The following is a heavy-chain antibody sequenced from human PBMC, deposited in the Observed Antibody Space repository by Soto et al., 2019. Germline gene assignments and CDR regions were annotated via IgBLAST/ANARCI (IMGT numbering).Heavy chain of an antibody. CDR3: VRDSDYGSGWPDY. J-gene: IGHJ4*02. CDR2: ISNTGNLI. Sequence: EVQLVESGGGLVQPGGSLRLSCAASGFTFSIHSMNWVRQAPGKGLEGISYISNTGNLIYYADSVKGRFTISRDNAKNPLSLQMNSLRAEDTAAYFCVRDSDYGSGWPDYWGQGTLVTVSS. CDR1: GFTFSIHS. D-gene: IGHD6-19*01. V-gene: IGHV3-48*01.